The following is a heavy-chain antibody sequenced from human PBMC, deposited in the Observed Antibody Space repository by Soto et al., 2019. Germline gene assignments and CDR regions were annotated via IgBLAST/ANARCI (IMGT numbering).Heavy chain of an antibody. D-gene: IGHD3-22*01. J-gene: IGHJ4*02. CDR3: ARSPDYYDSSGYYYGLDY. Sequence: SVKVSCKASGGTFSSYAISWVRQAPGQGLEWMGGIIPIFGTANYAQKFQGRVTITADESTSTAYMELSSLRSEDTAVYYCARSPDYYDSSGYYYGLDYWGQGTLVTVSS. CDR2: IIPIFGTA. V-gene: IGHV1-69*13. CDR1: GGTFSSYA.